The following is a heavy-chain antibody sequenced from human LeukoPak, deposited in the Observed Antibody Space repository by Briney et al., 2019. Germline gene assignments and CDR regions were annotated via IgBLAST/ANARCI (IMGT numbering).Heavy chain of an antibody. CDR3: ARRRDGYNSGIDY. J-gene: IGHJ4*02. CDR1: GFTFSSYG. Sequence: RGSLRLSCAASGFTFSSYGMHWVRQAPGKGLEWVAVISYDGSNKYYADSVKGRFTISRDNSKNTLYLQMNSLRAEDTAVYYCARRRDGYNSGIDYWGQGTLVTVSS. CDR2: ISYDGSNK. D-gene: IGHD5-24*01. V-gene: IGHV3-30*03.